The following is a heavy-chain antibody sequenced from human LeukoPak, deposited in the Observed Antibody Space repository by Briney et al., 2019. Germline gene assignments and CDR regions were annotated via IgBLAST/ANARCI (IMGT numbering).Heavy chain of an antibody. J-gene: IGHJ4*02. CDR3: ARGASRSFDY. D-gene: IGHD6-6*01. V-gene: IGHV1-8*03. Sequence: ASVTVSCKASGYTFTSYDINWVRQATGQGLEWMGWMNPNSGNTGYAQKFQGRVTITRSTSISTAYMELSSLRSEDTALYYCARGASRSFDYWGQGTLVTVSS. CDR1: GYTFTSYD. CDR2: MNPNSGNT.